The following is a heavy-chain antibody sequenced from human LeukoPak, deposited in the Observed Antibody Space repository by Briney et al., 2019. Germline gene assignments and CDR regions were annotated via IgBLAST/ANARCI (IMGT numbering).Heavy chain of an antibody. D-gene: IGHD3-16*01. CDR2: INHSGRI. V-gene: IGHV4-34*01. J-gene: IGHJ4*02. CDR3: ARVHGNYASPLDF. CDR1: GGSFSSYY. Sequence: PSETLSLTCGVHGGSFSSYYWSWIRQPPGKGLEWIGEINHSGRINHNPSLKSRVTISVDTSKNQYSLKLNSVTAADTAVYHCARVHGNYASPLDFWGQGTLVTVSS.